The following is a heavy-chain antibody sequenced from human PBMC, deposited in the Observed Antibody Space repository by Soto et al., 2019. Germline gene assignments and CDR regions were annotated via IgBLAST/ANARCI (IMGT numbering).Heavy chain of an antibody. Sequence: SETLSLTCTVSGGSINNYQWGWIRQPPGKRLEWIGYILYSGNTNYNPSLKSRVTISVDTSKNQFSLKLSSVTAADTAVYYCARDPSYYDSSGYYHGTPCGLDVWGQGPKVT. CDR2: ILYSGNT. D-gene: IGHD3-22*01. J-gene: IGHJ6*02. CDR3: ARDPSYYDSSGYYHGTPCGLDV. CDR1: GGSINNYQ. V-gene: IGHV4-59*01.